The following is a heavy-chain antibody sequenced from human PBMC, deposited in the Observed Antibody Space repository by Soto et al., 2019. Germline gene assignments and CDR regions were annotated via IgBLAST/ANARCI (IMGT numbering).Heavy chain of an antibody. J-gene: IGHJ6*02. CDR2: IWYDGSNK. V-gene: IGHV3-33*01. CDR1: GFTFSSYG. Sequence: PGGSLRLSCAASGFTFSSYGMHWVRQAPGKGLEWVAVIWYDGSNKYYADSVKGRLTLSRDNSRNTLSLEINNMRSEDTAVYYCARGRVYGDYPNYYYYGMDVWGQGTTVTVSS. CDR3: ARGRVYGDYPNYYYYGMDV. D-gene: IGHD4-17*01.